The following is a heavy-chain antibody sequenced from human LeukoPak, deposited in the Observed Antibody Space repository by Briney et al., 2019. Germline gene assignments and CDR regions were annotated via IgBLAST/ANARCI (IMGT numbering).Heavy chain of an antibody. CDR2: ISYDGSNK. V-gene: IGHV3-30-3*01. J-gene: IGHJ4*02. CDR3: ARDRTLTGYYGMYFDF. D-gene: IGHD3-9*01. CDR1: GFTFSSYA. Sequence: GGSLRLSCAASGFTFSSYAMHWVRQAPGKGLEWVAVISYDGSNKYYADSVKGRFTISRDNSKNTLYLQMNSLRAEDTAVYYCARDRTLTGYYGMYFDFWGQGTLVTVSS.